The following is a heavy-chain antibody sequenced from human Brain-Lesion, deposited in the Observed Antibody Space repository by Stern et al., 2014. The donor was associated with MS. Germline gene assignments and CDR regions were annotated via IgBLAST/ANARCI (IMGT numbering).Heavy chain of an antibody. CDR2: IFNSGSP. D-gene: IGHD2-2*01. V-gene: IGHV4-61*02. J-gene: IGHJ6*02. CDR3: ARGRVVPGFQYYATDV. CDR1: GGSISSGGYY. Sequence: QVQLQESGPGLVKPSQTLSLSCTVSGGSISSGGYYWSWIRPPAGKGLEWIGRIFNSGSPSYNPSLKSRVTISIDTSKNQFSLRLNSMTAADTAVYYCARGRVVPGFQYYATDVWGQGTTVIVSS.